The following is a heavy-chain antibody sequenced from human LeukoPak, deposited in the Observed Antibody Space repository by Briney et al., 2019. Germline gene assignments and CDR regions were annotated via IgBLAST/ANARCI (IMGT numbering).Heavy chain of an antibody. CDR2: IGANGDT. CDR3: ARWNRMANREFFD. J-gene: IGHJ4*02. Sequence: GGSLRLSCAASGFNFINFPMTWFRQAPGKGLEWVSFIGANGDTNYAESAKDRFTISRDNSKKTLFLETHSLRVEDTAVYYCARWNRMANREFFDWGQGTLVVVAS. D-gene: IGHD5-24*01. V-gene: IGHV3-23*01. CDR1: GFNFINFP.